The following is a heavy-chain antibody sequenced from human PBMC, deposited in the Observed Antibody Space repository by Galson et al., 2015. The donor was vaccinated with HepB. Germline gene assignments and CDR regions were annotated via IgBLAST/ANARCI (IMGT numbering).Heavy chain of an antibody. CDR2: ISSSSSTI. D-gene: IGHD1-26*01. Sequence: SLRLSCAASQFTFSNYNMHWVRQAPGEGLGWVSYISSSSSTIYYADSVKGRFTISRDNAKNSLYLQMNSLRDEGTAVYYCARSSHSWDGMDVWGQGTTVTVSS. CDR3: ARSSHSWDGMDV. V-gene: IGHV3-48*02. J-gene: IGHJ6*02. CDR1: QFTFSNYN.